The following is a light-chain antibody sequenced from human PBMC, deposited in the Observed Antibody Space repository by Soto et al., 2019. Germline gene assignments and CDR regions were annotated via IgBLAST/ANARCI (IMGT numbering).Light chain of an antibody. CDR3: QQRSNWPWT. Sequence: EIVWTQSQATLPLSPGERATLSGRASQSVTSYLAWSQQKPGQAPRLLIYDASNRATGIPARFSGSGSGTDFTLTISSLEPEDFAVYYCQQRSNWPWTFGQGTKVEIK. V-gene: IGKV3-11*01. J-gene: IGKJ1*01. CDR2: DAS. CDR1: QSVTSY.